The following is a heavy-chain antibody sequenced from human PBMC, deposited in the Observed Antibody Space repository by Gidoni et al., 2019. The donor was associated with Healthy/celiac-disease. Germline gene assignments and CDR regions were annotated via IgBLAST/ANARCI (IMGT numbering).Heavy chain of an antibody. CDR3: ASIYYYDSWDAFDI. V-gene: IGHV3-7*01. Sequence: EVQLVASGGGLVQPGGSLRLSCAASGFPFSSYWMSWVRQAPGKGLEWVANIKQDGSEKYYVDSVKGRFTISRDNAKNSLYLQMNSLRAEDTAVYYCASIYYYDSWDAFDIWGQGTMVTVSS. CDR1: GFPFSSYW. CDR2: IKQDGSEK. J-gene: IGHJ3*02. D-gene: IGHD3-22*01.